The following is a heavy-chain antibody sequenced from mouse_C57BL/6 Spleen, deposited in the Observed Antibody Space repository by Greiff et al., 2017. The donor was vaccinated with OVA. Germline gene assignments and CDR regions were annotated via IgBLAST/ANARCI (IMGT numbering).Heavy chain of an antibody. J-gene: IGHJ1*03. Sequence: QVQLQQPGAELVKPGASVKLSCKASGYTFTSYWMHWVKQRPGQGLEWIGMIHPNSGSTNYNEKFKSKATLTVDKSSSTAYMQLSSLTSEDSAVDYCARERGIYYGNYEGYFGVWGTGTTVTVSS. CDR2: IHPNSGST. V-gene: IGHV1-64*01. CDR1: GYTFTSYW. D-gene: IGHD2-1*01. CDR3: ARERGIYYGNYEGYFGV.